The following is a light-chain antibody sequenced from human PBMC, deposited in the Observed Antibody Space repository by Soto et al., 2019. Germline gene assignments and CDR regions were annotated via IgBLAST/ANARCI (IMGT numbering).Light chain of an antibody. J-gene: IGKJ5*01. CDR2: DVS. Sequence: AIQLTQSPSSLSASVGDKVTMTCRASQEIRGALAWYQQKPGKAPKFLIFDVSTLQSGVPSRFSGSGSGTDFTLTISSLQPEDFGTYYCQQFNTYPITFGQGTRLEIK. CDR3: QQFNTYPIT. CDR1: QEIRGA. V-gene: IGKV1-13*02.